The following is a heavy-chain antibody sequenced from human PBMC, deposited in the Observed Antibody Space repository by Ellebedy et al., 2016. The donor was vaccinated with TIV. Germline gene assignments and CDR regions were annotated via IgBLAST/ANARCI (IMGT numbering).Heavy chain of an antibody. J-gene: IGHJ5*02. CDR2: ISSSGNSI. D-gene: IGHD2-2*01. Sequence: GGSLRLSCAASGFTFSDYYMIWIRQAPGKGLEWVSYISSSGNSIYYADSVKGRFTISRDNAKSSLYLQMNSLRAEDTAVYYCARDTRFIDHQHNWFDPWGPGTLVTVSA. V-gene: IGHV3-11*01. CDR1: GFTFSDYY. CDR3: ARDTRFIDHQHNWFDP.